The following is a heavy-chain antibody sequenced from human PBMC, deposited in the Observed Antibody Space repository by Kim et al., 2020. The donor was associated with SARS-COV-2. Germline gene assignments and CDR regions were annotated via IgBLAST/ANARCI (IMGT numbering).Heavy chain of an antibody. V-gene: IGHV1-3*01. CDR2: KT. J-gene: IGHJ3*01. Sequence: KTKYSQNFQDRVTITRDTSASTAYMELTSLRSEDTAVYYCARAGTWDAFDVWGQGTMVTVSS. CDR3: ARAGTWDAFDV.